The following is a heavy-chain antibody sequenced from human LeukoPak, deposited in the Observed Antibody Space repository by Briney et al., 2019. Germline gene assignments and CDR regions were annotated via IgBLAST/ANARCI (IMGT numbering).Heavy chain of an antibody. CDR2: IIPIFGTV. CDR1: GYTFTSYG. J-gene: IGHJ6*03. Sequence: SVKVSCKASGYTFTSYGISWVRQAPGQGLEWTGGIIPIFGTVNYAQKFQDRVTITADESTSTLFMELSSLRSEDTAVYYCAGGDYYMDVWGKGTTVTISS. V-gene: IGHV1-69*13. D-gene: IGHD3-10*01. CDR3: AGGDYYMDV.